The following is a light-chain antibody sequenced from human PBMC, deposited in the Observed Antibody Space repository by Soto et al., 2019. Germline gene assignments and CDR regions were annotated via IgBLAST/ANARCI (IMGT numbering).Light chain of an antibody. CDR3: QQYLNVLT. Sequence: DIQMTQSPSSLSASVGDRITITCQASQDIRNHLNWYQQKPGKAPKILIYDASILEAGVPSRFGGSGSGRDFTCTISSLQPEDIATYYCQQYLNVLTFGGGTKVEIK. CDR1: QDIRNH. CDR2: DAS. V-gene: IGKV1-33*01. J-gene: IGKJ4*01.